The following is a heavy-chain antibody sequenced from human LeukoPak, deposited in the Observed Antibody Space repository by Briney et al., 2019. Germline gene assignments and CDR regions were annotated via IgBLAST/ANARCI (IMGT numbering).Heavy chain of an antibody. V-gene: IGHV3-23*01. J-gene: IGHJ3*02. Sequence: GGSLRLSCAASEFTFSRYAICWVRQAPGKGLEWLSEISFSSGNTYYADSVKGRSTISRDNSKNTVYLQMDSLRAEDTALYYCAKGTNGAFDIWGQGTMVTVSS. CDR1: EFTFSRYA. D-gene: IGHD2-8*01. CDR3: AKGTNGAFDI. CDR2: ISFSSGNT.